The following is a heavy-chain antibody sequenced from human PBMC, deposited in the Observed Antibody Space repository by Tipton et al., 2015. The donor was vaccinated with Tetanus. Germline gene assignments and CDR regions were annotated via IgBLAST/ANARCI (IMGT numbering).Heavy chain of an antibody. Sequence: QLVQSGPEVKRPGSSITLSCKASGGSFSSTSLNWVRQAPGQGLEWMAMINPSSGYTRSAQTLQGRVKVTRDTSSTTVYMELTRLRLGDTAMYYCARERGNRGNAFDLWGQGTMVAVSS. CDR2: INPSSGYT. V-gene: IGHV1-46*04. CDR1: GGSFSSTS. J-gene: IGHJ3*01. D-gene: IGHD3-10*01. CDR3: ARERGNRGNAFDL.